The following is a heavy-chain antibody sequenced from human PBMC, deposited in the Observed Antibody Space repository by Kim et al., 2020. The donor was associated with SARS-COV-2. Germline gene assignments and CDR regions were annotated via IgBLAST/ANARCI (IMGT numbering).Heavy chain of an antibody. D-gene: IGHD6-19*01. CDR2: IYYSGST. V-gene: IGHV4-59*13. Sequence: SETLSLTCTVSGGSISSYYWSWIRQPPGKGLEWIGYIYYSGSTNYNPSLKSRVTISVDTSKNQFSLKLSSVTAADTAVYYCARDLEEQWLVSGFDPWGQGTLVTVSS. CDR3: ARDLEEQWLVSGFDP. J-gene: IGHJ5*02. CDR1: GGSISSYY.